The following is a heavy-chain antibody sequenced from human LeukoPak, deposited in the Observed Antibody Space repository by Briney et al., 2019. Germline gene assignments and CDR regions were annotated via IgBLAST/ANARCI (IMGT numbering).Heavy chain of an antibody. Sequence: SETLSLTCTVSGGSISSYYWSWIRQPPGKGLEWIGYIYYSGSTNYNPSLKSRVTISVDTSKNQFSLKLSSVTAADTAVYYCAREYSERYAIGRWFDPWGQGTLVTVSS. J-gene: IGHJ5*02. CDR1: GGSISSYY. V-gene: IGHV4-59*01. D-gene: IGHD5-12*01. CDR2: IYYSGST. CDR3: AREYSERYAIGRWFDP.